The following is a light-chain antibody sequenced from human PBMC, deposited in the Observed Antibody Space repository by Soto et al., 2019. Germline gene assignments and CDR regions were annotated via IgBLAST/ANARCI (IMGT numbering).Light chain of an antibody. CDR3: QQYYTPWT. J-gene: IGKJ1*01. Sequence: DIVMTQSPDSLAVSLGERATINCKSSQSVLYNSNNKNYLAWYQQKPGQPPKLLIYWASTRQSGVPDRFSGSGSGTHFTLTISSLQAEDVAVYYCQQYYTPWTFGQGTKVDIK. CDR2: WAS. CDR1: QSVLYNSNNKNY. V-gene: IGKV4-1*01.